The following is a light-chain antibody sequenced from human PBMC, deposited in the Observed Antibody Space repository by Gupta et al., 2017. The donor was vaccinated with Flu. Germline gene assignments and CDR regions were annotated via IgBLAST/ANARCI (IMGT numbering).Light chain of an antibody. J-gene: IGKJ4*01. CDR2: WAS. CDR1: QSVLYSSNNNDY. V-gene: IGKV4-1*01. CDR3: QQDDRSPLT. Sequence: SLGERATINCKSSQSVLYSSNNNDYLAWYQQKPGQPPKLLIYWASTRESGVPDRFIGSGSGTDFTLTISSLQAEDVAVYYCQQDDRSPLTFGGGTRVEIK.